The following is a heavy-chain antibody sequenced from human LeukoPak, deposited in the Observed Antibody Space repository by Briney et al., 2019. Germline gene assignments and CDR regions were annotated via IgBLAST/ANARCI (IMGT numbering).Heavy chain of an antibody. CDR2: MHYSGST. J-gene: IGHJ4*02. Sequence: SETLPLTCSVSGGSITKNGYYWGWIRQSPETGLEWIGSMHYSGSTYYNPSLNSRVTISVDTSKNQFSLKLTSVTAADTAVYYCCGSGWFAGPFGYWGQGALVTVSS. CDR1: GGSITKNGYY. CDR3: CGSGWFAGPFGY. D-gene: IGHD6-19*01. V-gene: IGHV4-39*07.